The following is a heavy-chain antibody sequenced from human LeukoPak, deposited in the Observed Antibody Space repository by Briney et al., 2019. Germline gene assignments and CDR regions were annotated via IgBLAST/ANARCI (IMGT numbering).Heavy chain of an antibody. CDR3: TRSWSGSYQYYFDY. J-gene: IGHJ4*02. Sequence: GGSLRLSCAASGFTFSGSAMHWVRQASGKGLEWVGRIRSKANSYATAYAASVKGRFTISRDDSKNTAYLQMNSLKTEDTAAYYCTRSWSGSYQYYFDYWGQGTLVTVSS. D-gene: IGHD1-26*01. V-gene: IGHV3-73*01. CDR1: GFTFSGSA. CDR2: IRSKANSYAT.